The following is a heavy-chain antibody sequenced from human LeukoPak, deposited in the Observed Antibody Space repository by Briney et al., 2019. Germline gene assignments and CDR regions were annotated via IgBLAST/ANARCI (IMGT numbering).Heavy chain of an antibody. D-gene: IGHD6-19*01. V-gene: IGHV4-59*01. Sequence: SETLSLTCSVSGDSISSYYWSWIRRPPGKGLEWIGYIYYSGNTNYNPSLKSRVTISEDMSKNQFSLKLTSVTAADTAVYFCARDGGSGWTGFDYWGRGTLVTVSS. CDR3: ARDGGSGWTGFDY. CDR1: GDSISSYY. CDR2: IYYSGNT. J-gene: IGHJ4*02.